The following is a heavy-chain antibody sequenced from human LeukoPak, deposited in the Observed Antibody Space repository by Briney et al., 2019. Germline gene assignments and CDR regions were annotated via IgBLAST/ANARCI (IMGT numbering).Heavy chain of an antibody. CDR2: IFTSGIT. V-gene: IGHV4-4*07. CDR3: ARESSGNYYNPLGYMDV. J-gene: IGHJ6*03. CDR1: GGSISINY. D-gene: IGHD3-10*01. Sequence: SGTLSLTCTVAGGSISINYWNWIRQPAGEGLEWIGRIFTSGITNYDPSLKSRVTMSVDTSKNQFSLNLSSVTAADTAVYYCARESSGNYYNPLGYMDVWGKGTTVTVSS.